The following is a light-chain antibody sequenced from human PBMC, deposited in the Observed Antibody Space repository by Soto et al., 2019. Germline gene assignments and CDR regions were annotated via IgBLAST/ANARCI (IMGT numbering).Light chain of an antibody. CDR1: QSVDIN. CDR2: GAS. J-gene: IGKJ1*01. CDR3: HQYNNFWT. V-gene: IGKV3-15*01. Sequence: EIVLTQSPGTLSVSPGDRVTLSCRASQSVDINLAWYQQRAGQAPRLLVYGASTKATDMPGRFSGSGSGTEFTLTISSLQSEDFGLYYRHQYNNFWTFGQGTKVEIK.